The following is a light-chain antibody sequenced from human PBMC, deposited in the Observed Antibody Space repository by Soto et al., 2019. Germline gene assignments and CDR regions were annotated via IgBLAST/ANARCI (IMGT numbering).Light chain of an antibody. CDR1: QGISSY. V-gene: IGKV1-8*01. CDR2: AAS. J-gene: IGKJ5*01. CDR3: QQYYSYPLVT. Sequence: AIRMTQSPSSLSASTGDRVTITCRASQGISSYLAWYQQKPGKAPKLLIYAASTLQSGVPSRFSGSGSGTDFTLTISCLQSEDLATYYCQQYYSYPLVTFGQGTRLEIK.